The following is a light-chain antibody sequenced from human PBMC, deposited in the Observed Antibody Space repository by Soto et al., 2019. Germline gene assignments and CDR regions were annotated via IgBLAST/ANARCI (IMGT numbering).Light chain of an antibody. CDR1: SSDIGGYNY. V-gene: IGLV2-14*03. CDR3: SSYSARSTL. J-gene: IGLJ2*01. CDR2: DVT. Sequence: QSALTQPASLSGSPGQSITISCSGTSSDIGGYNYVSWYQHHPGKAPKLIIFDVTYRPSGVSGRFTGSKSGNTASLTISGLQAEDEADYCSSYSARSTLFGRGTKLTV.